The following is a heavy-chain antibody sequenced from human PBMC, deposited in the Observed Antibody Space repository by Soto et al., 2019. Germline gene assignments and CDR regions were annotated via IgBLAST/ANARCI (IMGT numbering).Heavy chain of an antibody. CDR2: THPGDSET. Sequence: PGESLKISRQGSGYNFNNYWIAWVRQMPGKGLEWMGITHPGDSETRYSPSFEGQVTISADKSISTAYLQWSSLKASDTAMYYWARQGRDGHNQGYGMDVWGQGTTVTVSS. J-gene: IGHJ6*02. CDR1: GYNFNNYW. CDR3: ARQGRDGHNQGYGMDV. V-gene: IGHV5-51*01.